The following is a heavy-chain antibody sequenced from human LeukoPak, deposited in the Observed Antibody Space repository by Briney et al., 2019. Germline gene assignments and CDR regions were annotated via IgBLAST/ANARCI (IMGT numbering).Heavy chain of an antibody. Sequence: PSETLSLTCAVYGGSFSGYYWSWIRQPPGKGLEWIGEINHSGSTNYNPSLKSRVTISVDTSKNQFSLKLSSVTAADTAVYYCARGRYTGLADDCWGQGTLVTVSS. D-gene: IGHD3-16*02. CDR2: INHSGST. J-gene: IGHJ4*02. CDR1: GGSFSGYY. CDR3: ARGRYTGLADDC. V-gene: IGHV4-34*01.